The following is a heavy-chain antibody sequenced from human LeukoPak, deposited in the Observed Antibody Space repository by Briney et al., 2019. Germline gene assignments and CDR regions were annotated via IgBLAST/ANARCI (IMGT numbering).Heavy chain of an antibody. CDR1: GFTFSSYA. CDR2: ISGSGGST. J-gene: IGHJ4*02. D-gene: IGHD3-22*01. V-gene: IGHV3-23*01. Sequence: GGSLRLSCAASGFTFSSYAMSWVRQAPGKGLEWVSAISGSGGSTYYADSVKGRFTISRDNPKNTLYLQMNSLRAEDTAVYYCAISPLYYYDSSGYYSWGQGTLVTVSS. CDR3: AISPLYYYDSSGYYS.